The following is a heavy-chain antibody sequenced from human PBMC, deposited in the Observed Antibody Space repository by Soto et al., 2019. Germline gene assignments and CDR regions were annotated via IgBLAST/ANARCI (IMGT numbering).Heavy chain of an antibody. D-gene: IGHD2-2*01. Sequence: GASVKVSCKASGYTFTSYAMHWVRQAPGQRLEWMGWINAGNGNTKYSQKFQGRVTITRDTSASTAYMELSSLRSEDTAVYYCASPSRYCSSTSCYRRRGADYYYYYGMDVWGQGTTVTVSS. J-gene: IGHJ6*02. V-gene: IGHV1-3*01. CDR2: INAGNGNT. CDR3: ASPSRYCSSTSCYRRRGADYYYYYGMDV. CDR1: GYTFTSYA.